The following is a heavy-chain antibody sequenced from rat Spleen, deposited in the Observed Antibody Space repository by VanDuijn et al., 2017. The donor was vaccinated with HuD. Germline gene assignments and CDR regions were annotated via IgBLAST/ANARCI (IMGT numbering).Heavy chain of an antibody. CDR3: ARRHYGYTDYFDC. CDR2: ISTGGGNT. J-gene: IGHJ2*01. D-gene: IGHD1-9*01. CDR1: RFTFSKFG. Sequence: EVQLVESGGGLVQPGRSLKLSCAASRFTFSKFGMAWVRQTPTKGLEWVASISTGGGNTYYRDSVKGRFTISRDNAKSSLYLQMDSLRSEDTATYYCARRHYGYTDYFDCWGQGVMVTVSS. V-gene: IGHV5S13*01.